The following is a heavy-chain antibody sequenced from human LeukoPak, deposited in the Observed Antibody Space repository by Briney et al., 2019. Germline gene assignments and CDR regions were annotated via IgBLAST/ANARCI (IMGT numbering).Heavy chain of an antibody. V-gene: IGHV4-30-4*01. CDR1: GGSISSGDYY. D-gene: IGHD3-10*01. CDR2: IYYSGST. CDR3: ATSMVRGLTYFDY. Sequence: PSQTLSLTCTVSGGSISSGDYYWSWIRQPPGKGLEWIGYIYYSGSTYYNPSLKSRVTISVDTSKNQFSLKLSSVTAADTAVYYCATSMVRGLTYFDYWGQGTLVTVSS. J-gene: IGHJ4*02.